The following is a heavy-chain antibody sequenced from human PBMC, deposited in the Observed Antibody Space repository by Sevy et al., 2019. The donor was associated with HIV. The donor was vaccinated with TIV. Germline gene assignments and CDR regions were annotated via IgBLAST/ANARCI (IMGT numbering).Heavy chain of an antibody. CDR2: IHAVDTT. J-gene: IGHJ4*02. Sequence: GGSLKLPCAAPGFTANTNSMPWVPQAPGKGRKGVPVIHAVDTTYNADPVKDRFTISRDNFKNTLYLHMSSLRAEDTAVYYCARGKSGYGYALNYWGQGTLVTVSS. CDR1: GFTANTNS. CDR3: ARGKSGYGYALNY. V-gene: IGHV3-66*01. D-gene: IGHD5-18*01.